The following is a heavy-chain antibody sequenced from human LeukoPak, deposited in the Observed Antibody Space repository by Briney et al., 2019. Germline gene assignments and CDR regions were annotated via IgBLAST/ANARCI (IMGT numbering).Heavy chain of an antibody. V-gene: IGHV3-21*01. D-gene: IGHD3-22*01. J-gene: IGHJ1*01. CDR2: ISSGSSYI. CDR1: GFTFSSYS. Sequence: PGGSLRLSCAASGFTFSSYSMNWVRQAPGKGLEWVSSISSGSSYIYYADSVKGRFTISRDNAKNSLYLQMNSLRAEDTAVYYCAKHESGSHYYDSSGPFQHWGQGTLVTVSS. CDR3: AKHESGSHYYDSSGPFQH.